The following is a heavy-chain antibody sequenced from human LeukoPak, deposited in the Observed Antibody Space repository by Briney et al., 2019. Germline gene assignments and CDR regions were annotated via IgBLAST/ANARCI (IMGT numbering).Heavy chain of an antibody. CDR1: GFSFSSSG. CDR2: IRYDGSNK. D-gene: IGHD6-13*01. Sequence: PGGSLRLSCAASGFSFSSSGMHWVRQAPGKGLEWVAFIRYDGSNKYYADSVKGRFTISRDNSKNTLYLQMNSLRAEDTAVYYCAKVLPGIAAAYFDDWGQGTLVTVSS. J-gene: IGHJ4*02. V-gene: IGHV3-30*02. CDR3: AKVLPGIAAAYFDD.